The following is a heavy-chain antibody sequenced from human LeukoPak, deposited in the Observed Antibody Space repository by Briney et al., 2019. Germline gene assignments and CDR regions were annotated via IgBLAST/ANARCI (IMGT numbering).Heavy chain of an antibody. CDR3: ASTYGSGSPWFDP. D-gene: IGHD3-10*01. V-gene: IGHV1-69*06. CDR2: IIPIFGTA. CDR1: GGTFSSYA. J-gene: IGHJ5*02. Sequence: SVKVSCKASGGTFSSYAISWVRQAPGQGLEWMGGIIPIFGTANYAQKFQGRVTITADKSTSTAYMELSSLRSEDTAVYYCASTYGSGSPWFDPWGQGTLVTVSS.